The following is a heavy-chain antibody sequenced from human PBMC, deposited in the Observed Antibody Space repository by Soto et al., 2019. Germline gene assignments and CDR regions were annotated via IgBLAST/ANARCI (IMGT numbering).Heavy chain of an antibody. Sequence: ASVKVSCKASGYTFTGYYMHWVRQAPGQGLEWMGWINPNSGGTNYAQKFQGWVTMTRDTSISTAYMELSRLRSDDTAVYYCASVGRYYDSSGYSVDFWGQGTLVTVSS. CDR2: INPNSGGT. J-gene: IGHJ4*02. CDR3: ASVGRYYDSSGYSVDF. V-gene: IGHV1-2*04. CDR1: GYTFTGYY. D-gene: IGHD3-22*01.